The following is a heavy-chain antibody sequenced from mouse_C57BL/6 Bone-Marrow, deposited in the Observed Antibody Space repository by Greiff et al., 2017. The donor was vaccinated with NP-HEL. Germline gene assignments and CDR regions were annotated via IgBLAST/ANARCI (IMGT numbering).Heavy chain of an antibody. CDR3: AGDPGGAMDY. Sequence: EVKLMESEGGLVQPGSSMKLSCTASGFTFSDYYMAWVRQVPEKGLEWVANINYDGSSTYYLDSLKSRFIISRDNAKNILYLQMSSLKSEDTATYYCAGDPGGAMDYWGQGTSVTVSS. J-gene: IGHJ4*01. CDR2: INYDGSST. CDR1: GFTFSDYY. V-gene: IGHV5-16*01.